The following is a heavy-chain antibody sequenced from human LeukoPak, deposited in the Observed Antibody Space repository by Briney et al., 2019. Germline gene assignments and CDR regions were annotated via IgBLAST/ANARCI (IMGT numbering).Heavy chain of an antibody. D-gene: IGHD3-22*01. J-gene: IGHJ6*02. Sequence: GASVKVSCKASRYAFTGYYMHWVRQAPGQGLDWMGWINPNSGGTNYAQKFQGWVTMTRDTSISTAYMELSSLRSEDTAVYYCARFPHYYDSSGSHFYGMDVWGQGTTVTVSS. V-gene: IGHV1-2*04. CDR2: INPNSGGT. CDR3: ARFPHYYDSSGSHFYGMDV. CDR1: RYAFTGYY.